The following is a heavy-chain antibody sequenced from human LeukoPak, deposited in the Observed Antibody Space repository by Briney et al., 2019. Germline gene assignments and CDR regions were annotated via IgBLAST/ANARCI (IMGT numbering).Heavy chain of an antibody. V-gene: IGHV1-18*04. J-gene: IGHJ4*02. D-gene: IGHD2/OR15-2a*01. CDR3: ARKSLSNRLDY. CDR1: VYTFTAYY. CDR2: ISAYNGNT. Sequence: ASVKVSCKASVYTFTAYYIHWVRQAPGQGLEWMGWISAYNGNTNYAQKLQGRVTMTTDTSTSTAYMELRSLRSDDTAVYYCARKSLSNRLDYWGQGTLVTVSS.